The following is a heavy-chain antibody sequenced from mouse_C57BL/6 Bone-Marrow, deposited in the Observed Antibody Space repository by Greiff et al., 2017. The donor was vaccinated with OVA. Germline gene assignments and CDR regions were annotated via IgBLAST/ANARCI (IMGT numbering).Heavy chain of an antibody. CDR3: AREKVYSQSFAY. V-gene: IGHV5-9*01. J-gene: IGHJ3*01. CDR1: GFTFSSYT. Sequence: EVQRVESGGGLVKPGGSLKLSCAASGFTFSSYTMSWVRQTPEKRLEWVATISGGGGNTYYPDSVKGRFTISRDNAKNTLYLQMSSLRSEDTALYYCAREKVYSQSFAYWGQGTLVTVSA. CDR2: ISGGGGNT. D-gene: IGHD2-12*01.